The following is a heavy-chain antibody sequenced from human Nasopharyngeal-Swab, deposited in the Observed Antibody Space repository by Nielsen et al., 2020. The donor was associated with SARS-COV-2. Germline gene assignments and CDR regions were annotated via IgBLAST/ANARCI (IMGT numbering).Heavy chain of an antibody. J-gene: IGHJ4*02. D-gene: IGHD3-10*01. Sequence: GGSLRLSCAPSGLTSTRYAMSWVRRAPGKGLEWVSTISGSHAGGSTFYADSVKGRFTISRDNSNTLFLQMSSLRPEDTALYYCARLNEKRTYGLIDSWGQGTLVTVSS. CDR3: ARLNEKRTYGLIDS. CDR1: GLTSTRYA. V-gene: IGHV3-23*01. CDR2: ISGSHAGGST.